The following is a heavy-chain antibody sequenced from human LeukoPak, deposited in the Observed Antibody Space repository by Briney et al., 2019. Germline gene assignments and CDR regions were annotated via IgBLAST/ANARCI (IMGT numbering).Heavy chain of an antibody. J-gene: IGHJ6*03. CDR2: ILGKGSGGTT. Sequence: GGSLRLSCAVSGLTFSDAWMTWVRQAPGKGLEWVGRILGKGSGGTTDYAAPVQGRFTISRDDSKDTLYLEMNSLKTEDTAVYYCSWIRGALGFYFMDVWGKGTTVTISS. CDR1: GLTFSDAW. V-gene: IGHV3-15*01. CDR3: SWIRGALGFYFMDV. D-gene: IGHD3-10*01.